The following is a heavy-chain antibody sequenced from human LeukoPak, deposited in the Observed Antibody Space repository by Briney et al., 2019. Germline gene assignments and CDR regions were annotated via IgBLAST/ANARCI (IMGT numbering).Heavy chain of an antibody. CDR2: IYHSGSA. D-gene: IGHD6-6*01. V-gene: IGHV4-59*01. J-gene: IGHJ1*01. CDR3: ARGGAARLHFQN. CDR1: GDSISSSY. Sequence: SETLSLTCTVSGDSISSSYWCWFRQPPGKGLEWIGYIYHSGSADYNPSLQSRVTISVDTSKNQFSLNLNSVTAADTAVYYCARGGAARLHFQNWGQGTLVTVSS.